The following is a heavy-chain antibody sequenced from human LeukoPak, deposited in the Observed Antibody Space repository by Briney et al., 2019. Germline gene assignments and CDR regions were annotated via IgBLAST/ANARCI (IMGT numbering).Heavy chain of an antibody. Sequence: SETLSLTCAVSGYSISSGYYWGWIRQPPGKGLEWIRSIYHSGSTYYNPSRKSRVTISVDTSKNQFSLKLSSVTAADTAVYYCARGGSSSSSYGVDYWGQGTLVTVSS. CDR3: ARGGSSSSSYGVDY. D-gene: IGHD6-6*01. CDR1: GYSISSGYY. CDR2: IYHSGST. J-gene: IGHJ4*02. V-gene: IGHV4-38-2*01.